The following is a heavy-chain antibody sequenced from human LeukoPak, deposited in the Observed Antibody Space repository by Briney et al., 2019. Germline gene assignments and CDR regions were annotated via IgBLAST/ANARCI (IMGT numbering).Heavy chain of an antibody. D-gene: IGHD1-26*01. J-gene: IGHJ4*02. CDR3: ARHSYSGGYLYHFDY. Sequence: PSETLSLTCAVSGYSISSGYYWGWIRQPPGKGLEWIGSIYHTESTYYNPSFKSRVIISVDTSKNHFSLKLSSVTAADTAVYYCARHSYSGGYLYHFDYWGQGTLVTVSS. CDR1: GYSISSGYY. CDR2: IYHTEST. V-gene: IGHV4-38-2*01.